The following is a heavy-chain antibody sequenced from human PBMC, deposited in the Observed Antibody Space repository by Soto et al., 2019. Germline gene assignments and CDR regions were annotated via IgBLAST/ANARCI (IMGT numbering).Heavy chain of an antibody. Sequence: QVHLQESGPGLVKPSKTLSLTCTVSGESISSGGYYWSWIRQHPGKGLEWIGYIYYSGSTYYNPSLTIRLTISVNTSKNQFSLKLSSVTAADTAVYYCASTPEAPVPAFDYWGQGTLVTVSS. J-gene: IGHJ4*02. CDR1: GESISSGGYY. D-gene: IGHD4-17*01. V-gene: IGHV4-31*03. CDR2: IYYSGST. CDR3: ASTPEAPVPAFDY.